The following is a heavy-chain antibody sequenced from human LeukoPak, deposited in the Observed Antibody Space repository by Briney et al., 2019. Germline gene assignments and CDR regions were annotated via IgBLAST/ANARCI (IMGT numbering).Heavy chain of an antibody. J-gene: IGHJ6*03. CDR3: ARDPTAYCGGDCYYYYYHMDV. Sequence: ASVKVSCKASGYTFTSYGISWVRQAPGQGLEWMGWISAYNGNTNYAQKLQGRVTMTTDTSTSTAYMELRSLRSDDTAVYYCARDPTAYCGGDCYYYYYHMDVWGKGPRSPSP. V-gene: IGHV1-18*01. CDR2: ISAYNGNT. CDR1: GYTFTSYG. D-gene: IGHD2-21*01.